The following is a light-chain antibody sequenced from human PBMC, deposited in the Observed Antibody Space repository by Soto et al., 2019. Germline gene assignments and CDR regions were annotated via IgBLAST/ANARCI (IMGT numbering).Light chain of an antibody. Sequence: IVLTQKQATLSVSPGERFSLSCRASQNIHDKLAWYQQKPGQTPRLLIYDASTRATGISGSFSGSGSGTEFTLTISSLQSEDFAIYYCQHYNNWPPITFGQGTRLEI. CDR2: DAS. J-gene: IGKJ5*01. CDR1: QNIHDK. CDR3: QHYNNWPPIT. V-gene: IGKV3-15*01.